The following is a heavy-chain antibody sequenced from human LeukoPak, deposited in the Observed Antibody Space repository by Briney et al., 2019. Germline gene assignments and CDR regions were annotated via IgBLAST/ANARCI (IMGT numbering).Heavy chain of an antibody. CDR1: GFTFSSYA. CDR2: INQDGSTK. Sequence: GGSLRLSCAASGFTFSSYAMHWVRQAPGKGPEWLANINQDGSTKNYVDAVEGRFTISRDNAKNSLYLQMNSLRAEDTAVYYCTRDFAFQQFDYWGQGTLVTVSS. CDR3: TRDFAFQQFDY. D-gene: IGHD1/OR15-1a*01. V-gene: IGHV3-7*01. J-gene: IGHJ4*02.